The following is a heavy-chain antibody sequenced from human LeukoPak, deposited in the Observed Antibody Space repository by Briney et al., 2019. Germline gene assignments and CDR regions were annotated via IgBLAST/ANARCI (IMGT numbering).Heavy chain of an antibody. Sequence: PSETLSLTCTVSGGSISSSSYYWGWIRQPPGKGLEWIGSIYYSGSTYYNPSLKSRVTISVDTSKNQFSLKLSSVTAADTAVYYCASQYDYAWGGYRSIVGYYFDYWGQGTLVTVSS. V-gene: IGHV4-39*01. J-gene: IGHJ4*02. CDR3: ASQYDYAWGGYRSIVGYYFDY. CDR1: GGSISSSSYY. D-gene: IGHD3-16*02. CDR2: IYYSGST.